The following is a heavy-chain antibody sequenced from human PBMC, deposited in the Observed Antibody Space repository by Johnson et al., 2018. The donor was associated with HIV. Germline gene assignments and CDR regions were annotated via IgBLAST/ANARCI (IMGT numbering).Heavy chain of an antibody. CDR2: IGTAGDT. Sequence: VQLVESGGGLVQPGGSLRLSCAASGFTFSSYAMSWVRQAPGKGLEWVSAIGTAGDTYYPGSAKGRFTTSRDNAKNSPYPQMNSRRVEDTAIYYCAREGWETTMIQGAFDIWGQGTMVTVSS. J-gene: IGHJ3*02. CDR3: AREGWETTMIQGAFDI. V-gene: IGHV3-23*04. CDR1: GFTFSSYA. D-gene: IGHD3-10*01.